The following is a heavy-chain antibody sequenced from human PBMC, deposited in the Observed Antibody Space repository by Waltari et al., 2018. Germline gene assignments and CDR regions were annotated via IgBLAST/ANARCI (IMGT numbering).Heavy chain of an antibody. CDR1: GGSISSSSYY. D-gene: IGHD3-10*01. J-gene: IGHJ6*02. Sequence: QLQLQESGPGLVKPSETLSLTCTVSGGSISSSSYYWGWIRQPPGKGLEWIGSIYYSGSTYYNPSLKSRVTIAVDTSKNQFSLKLSSVTAADTAVYYCARHEGRITMVRGVIPYGMDVWGQGTTVIVSS. V-gene: IGHV4-39*01. CDR3: ARHEGRITMVRGVIPYGMDV. CDR2: IYYSGST.